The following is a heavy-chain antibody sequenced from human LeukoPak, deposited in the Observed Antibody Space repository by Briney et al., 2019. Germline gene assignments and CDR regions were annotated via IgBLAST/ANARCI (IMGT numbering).Heavy chain of an antibody. CDR1: GFTVSSNY. D-gene: IGHD6-19*01. CDR2: ISGSGGST. Sequence: PGGSLRLSCAASGFTVSSNYMSWVRQAPGKGLEWVSAISGSGGSTYYADSVKGRFTISRDNSKNTLYLQMNSLRAEDTAVYYCARGPPQWLVPDAFDIWGQGTMVTVSS. CDR3: ARGPPQWLVPDAFDI. J-gene: IGHJ3*02. V-gene: IGHV3-23*01.